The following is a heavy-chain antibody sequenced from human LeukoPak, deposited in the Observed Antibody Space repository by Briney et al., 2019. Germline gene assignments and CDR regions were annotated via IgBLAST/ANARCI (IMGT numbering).Heavy chain of an antibody. CDR1: GGSISSYY. CDR2: IYTSGST. J-gene: IGHJ4*02. D-gene: IGHD1-1*01. CDR3: ARERRDRYFDY. Sequence: SETLSLTCTVSGGSISSYYWSWIRQPAGKGLEWIGRIYTSGSTNYNPSLESRVTISLDTSKNHFSLKLGSVTAADTAVYYCARERRDRYFDYWGQGTLVTVSS. V-gene: IGHV4-4*07.